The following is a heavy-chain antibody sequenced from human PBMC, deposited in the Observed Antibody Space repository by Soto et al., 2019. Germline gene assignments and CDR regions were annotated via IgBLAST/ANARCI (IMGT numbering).Heavy chain of an antibody. J-gene: IGHJ1*01. CDR3: AKGPIAVPTPLRSITYFQH. CDR1: GFTFSSYG. CDR2: ISYDGSNK. D-gene: IGHD6-19*01. Sequence: GGSLRLSCAASGFTFSSYGMHWVRQAPGKGLEWVAVISYDGSNKYYADSVKGRFTLSRDNSKNTLYLQMNSLRAEDTAVYYCAKGPIAVPTPLRSITYFQHWGQGTLVTVSS. V-gene: IGHV3-30*18.